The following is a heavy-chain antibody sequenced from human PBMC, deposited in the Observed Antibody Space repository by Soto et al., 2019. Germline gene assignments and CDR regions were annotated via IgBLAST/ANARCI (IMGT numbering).Heavy chain of an antibody. CDR1: GGSISNFY. CDR3: ARYIPVYDAFDI. J-gene: IGHJ3*02. V-gene: IGHV4-59*08. D-gene: IGHD2-21*01. CDR2: VYYTGST. Sequence: SETLSLTCTVSGGSISNFYWSWIRQPPGKGLEWIGYVYYTGSTSYNPSLKRRVTFSADSSRGQFSLRLNSVTAADTAVYYCARYIPVYDAFDIWGQGTMVTVSS.